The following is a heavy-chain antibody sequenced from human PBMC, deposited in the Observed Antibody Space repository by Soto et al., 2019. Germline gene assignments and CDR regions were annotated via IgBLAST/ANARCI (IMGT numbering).Heavy chain of an antibody. CDR1: GFTFSGSA. J-gene: IGHJ6*03. D-gene: IGHD4-17*01. V-gene: IGHV3-73*01. Sequence: GGSLRLSCAASGFTFSGSAMHWVRQASGKGLEWVGRIRSKANSYATAYAASVKGRFTISRDDSKNTAYLQMNSLKTEDTAVYYCTNDYGDAFYYYYYMDVWGKGTTVTVSS. CDR2: IRSKANSYAT. CDR3: TNDYGDAFYYYYYMDV.